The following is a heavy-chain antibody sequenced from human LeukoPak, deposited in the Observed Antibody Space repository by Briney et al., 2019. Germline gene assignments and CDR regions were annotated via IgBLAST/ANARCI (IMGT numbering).Heavy chain of an antibody. V-gene: IGHV3-74*03. Sequence: GGSLRLSCAASGFTFSNYWMHWVRQVPGKGPVWVSRINSDGSSTTYADSVKGRFTISRDNAKNSLYLQMNSLRAEDTAVYYCARASSLLGGQGTLVTVSS. CDR3: ARASSLL. J-gene: IGHJ4*02. CDR1: GFTFSNYW. CDR2: INSDGSST. D-gene: IGHD6-13*01.